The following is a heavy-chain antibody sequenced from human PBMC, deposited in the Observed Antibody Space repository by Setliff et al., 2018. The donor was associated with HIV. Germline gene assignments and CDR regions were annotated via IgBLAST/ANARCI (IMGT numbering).Heavy chain of an antibody. CDR3: ARVITMVWTTFDP. Sequence: PSETLSLTCAVSGDSINTPHCWSWVRQSLEKGLEWIGEIYHSGGTNYNPSLKSRATISLDKSKNHFSLELRSVTAADTAVYYCARVITMVWTTFDPWGQGTRVTVSS. V-gene: IGHV4-4*02. J-gene: IGHJ5*02. CDR2: IYHSGGT. CDR1: GDSINTPHC. D-gene: IGHD3-10*01.